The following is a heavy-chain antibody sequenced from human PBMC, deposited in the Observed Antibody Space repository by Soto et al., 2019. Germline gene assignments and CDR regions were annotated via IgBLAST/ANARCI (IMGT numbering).Heavy chain of an antibody. Sequence: AAVKVSCKASGYTFTSYAMHWVLHAPGQGLEWMGWSNGGNGHTRYSQKFKDRVTISRDTPASTAYMELSGLRSEDTAVYYCARGKGMEENYYYYGMDVWGQGTTVTVSS. V-gene: IGHV1-3*01. J-gene: IGHJ6*02. D-gene: IGHD1-1*01. CDR3: ARGKGMEENYYYYGMDV. CDR1: GYTFTSYA. CDR2: SNGGNGHT.